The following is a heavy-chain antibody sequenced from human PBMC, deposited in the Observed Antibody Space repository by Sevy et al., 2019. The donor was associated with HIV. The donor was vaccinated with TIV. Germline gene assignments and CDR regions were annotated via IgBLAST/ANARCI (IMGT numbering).Heavy chain of an antibody. CDR1: GYTFGNYW. CDR2: IYPGDSAT. Sequence: GESLKISCRGAGYTFGNYWIAWVRQMPGKGLEWMGIIYPGDSATRYSQSFQGQVTISADKSISTAYLQWNSLRASDTAMYYCARFGAYRLSYYGMDVWGQGTTVTVSS. V-gene: IGHV5-51*01. CDR3: ARFGAYRLSYYGMDV. D-gene: IGHD4-4*01. J-gene: IGHJ6*02.